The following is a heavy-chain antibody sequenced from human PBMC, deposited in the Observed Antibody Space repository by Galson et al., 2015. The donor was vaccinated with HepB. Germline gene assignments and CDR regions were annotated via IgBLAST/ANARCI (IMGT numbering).Heavy chain of an antibody. V-gene: IGHV3-23*01. CDR3: AKGIAAAGSNAIDY. CDR2: VSGSGGST. D-gene: IGHD6-13*01. CDR1: GFTFSSYA. J-gene: IGHJ4*02. Sequence: SLRLSCAASGFTFSSYAMSWVRQAPGKGLEWVSAVSGSGGSTDYADSVEGRITISRDNSKNTLYLQMNSLRVEDTAVYYCAKGIAAAGSNAIDYWGQGTLVTVSS.